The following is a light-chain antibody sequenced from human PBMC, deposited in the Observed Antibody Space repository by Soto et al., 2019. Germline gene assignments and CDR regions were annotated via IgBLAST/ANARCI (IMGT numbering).Light chain of an antibody. CDR2: GAS. CDR1: QSVSSSY. V-gene: IGKV3-20*01. J-gene: IGKJ2*01. CDR3: QQYGTSPYT. Sequence: EIVLTQSPGTLSLSPRERATLSCRASQSVSSSYLAWYQQKPGQAPRLLIYGASSRATGIPDRFSGSGSGTDFTLPISRLEPEDFAVYYCQQYGTSPYTLGQGTKLEIK.